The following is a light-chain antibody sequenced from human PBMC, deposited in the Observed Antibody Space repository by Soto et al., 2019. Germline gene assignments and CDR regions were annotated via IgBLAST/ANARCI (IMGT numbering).Light chain of an antibody. J-gene: IGLJ1*01. V-gene: IGLV2-11*01. CDR2: DVS. CDR3: CSYAGSYTYG. Sequence: QSALTQPRSVSGSPGQSVTISCTGTSSDVGGYNYVSWYQQHPGKAPKLMIYDVSKRPSAVPDRFSGSKSGNTASLTISWLQAEDEADYYCCSYAGSYTYGFGTGTKVTVL. CDR1: SSDVGGYNY.